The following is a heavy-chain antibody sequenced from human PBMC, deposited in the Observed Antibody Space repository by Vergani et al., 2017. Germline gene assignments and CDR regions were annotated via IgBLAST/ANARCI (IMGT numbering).Heavy chain of an antibody. D-gene: IGHD3-10*01. CDR3: ASDTVRGVLYYGMDV. CDR2: IYYSGSA. CDR1: GGSISSGGYY. Sequence: QVQLQESGPGLVKPSQTLSLTCTFSGGSISSGGYYWSWIRQHPGKGLEWIGYIYYSGSAYYNPSLKSRVTISVDTSKNQFSLKLSSVAAADTAVYYCASDTVRGVLYYGMDVWGQGTTVTVSS. J-gene: IGHJ6*02. V-gene: IGHV4-31*03.